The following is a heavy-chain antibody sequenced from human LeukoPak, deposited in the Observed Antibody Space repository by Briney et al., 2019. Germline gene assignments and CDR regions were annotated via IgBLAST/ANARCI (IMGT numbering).Heavy chain of an antibody. V-gene: IGHV3-7*03. Sequence: GGSLRLSCAASGFTFSSYWMSWVRQAPGQGLEWVANINVDGTAEYYVDSVKGRFTISRDNANNSLYLQMNSLRAEDTAVYYCARDPYRFAFDIWGQGTVVLVSS. J-gene: IGHJ3*02. CDR2: INVDGTAE. CDR1: GFTFSSYW. CDR3: ARDPYRFAFDI. D-gene: IGHD1-26*01.